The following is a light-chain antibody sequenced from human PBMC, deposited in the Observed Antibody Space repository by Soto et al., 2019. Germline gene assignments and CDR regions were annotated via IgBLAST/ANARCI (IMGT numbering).Light chain of an antibody. CDR1: SSDVGGYDY. V-gene: IGLV2-14*01. Sequence: QSALTQPASVSGSPGQSITISCTGTSSDVGGYDYVSWYQQHPGKAPKLMIYEVTNRPSGVSNRFSGSRSGNTASLTISGLRAEDEADYYCSSYTSRTSLSFVFGAGTKLTVL. CDR3: SSYTSRTSLSFV. CDR2: EVT. J-gene: IGLJ1*01.